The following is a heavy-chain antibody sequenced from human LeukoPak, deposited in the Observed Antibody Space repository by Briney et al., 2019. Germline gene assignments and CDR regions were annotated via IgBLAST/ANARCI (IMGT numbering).Heavy chain of an antibody. D-gene: IGHD6-19*01. J-gene: IGHJ4*02. CDR1: GGSFSGYY. Sequence: PSETLSLTCAVYGGSFSGYYWSWIRQPPGKGLEWIGYIYDSGSTNYNPSLKSRVTISVDTSKNQFSLKLSSVTAADTAVYYCAKGVASGWPVGYYFDYWGQGTLVTVSS. V-gene: IGHV4-59*01. CDR2: IYDSGST. CDR3: AKGVASGWPVGYYFDY.